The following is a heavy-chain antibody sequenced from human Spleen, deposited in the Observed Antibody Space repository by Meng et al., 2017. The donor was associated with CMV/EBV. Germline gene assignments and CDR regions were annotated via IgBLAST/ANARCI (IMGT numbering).Heavy chain of an antibody. CDR3: ARSSRGYSGPFDY. CDR2: IYTSGST. V-gene: IGHV4-59*10. CDR1: GGSFSGYY. J-gene: IGHJ4*02. D-gene: IGHD5-12*01. Sequence: QVQLQQWGAGLLKPSETLPLTCAVYGGSFSGYYWSWIRQPAGKGLEWIGRIYTSGSTNYNPSLKSRVTMSVDTSKNQFSLKLSSVTAADTAVYYCARSSRGYSGPFDYWGQGTLVTVSS.